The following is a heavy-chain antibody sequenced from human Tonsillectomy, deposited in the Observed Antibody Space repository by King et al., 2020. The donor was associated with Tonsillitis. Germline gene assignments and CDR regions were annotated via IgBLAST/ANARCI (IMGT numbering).Heavy chain of an antibody. Sequence: EVQLVESGGGLVKPGGSLRLSCAASGFTFSNFTMNWVRQAPGKGLEWVLSISSTSSYIYYADSMKGRFTISRDNTKNSLYLQMNTLRAEDTAVYYCVSDGYWGQGTLVTVSS. CDR1: GFTFSNFT. J-gene: IGHJ4*02. CDR2: ISSTSSYI. V-gene: IGHV3-21*01. CDR3: VSDGY.